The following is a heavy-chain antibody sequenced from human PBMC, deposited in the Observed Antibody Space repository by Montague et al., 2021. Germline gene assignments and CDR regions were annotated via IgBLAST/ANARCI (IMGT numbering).Heavy chain of an antibody. Sequence: SLRLSCAASGFTFSSYWMSWVRQAPGKGLEWMANIGDGGVETYYVDSVKGRFTVSRDNAKSSLYLQMNSLRAEDTAVYYCGVSPRRGGMDVWGKGTTVTVSS. CDR1: GFTFSSYW. CDR3: GVSPRRGGMDV. J-gene: IGHJ6*03. CDR2: IGDGGVET. V-gene: IGHV3-7*01.